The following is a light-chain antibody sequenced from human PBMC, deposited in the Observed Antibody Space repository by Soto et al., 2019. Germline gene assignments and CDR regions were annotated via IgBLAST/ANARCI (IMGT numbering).Light chain of an antibody. Sequence: QSVLTQPPSASGTPGQRVTISCFGSSSNIGNNYVYWYQHLPGTAPKLIIYGNNMRPSGVPDRLSSSKSGTSASLAISGLRSEDEADYYCATWDDSLSGVVFGGGTKLTVL. CDR1: SSNIGNNY. J-gene: IGLJ2*01. CDR3: ATWDDSLSGVV. V-gene: IGLV1-47*02. CDR2: GNN.